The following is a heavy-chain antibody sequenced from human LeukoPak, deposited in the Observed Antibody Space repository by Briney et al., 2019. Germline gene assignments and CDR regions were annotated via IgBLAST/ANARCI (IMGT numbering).Heavy chain of an antibody. V-gene: IGHV3-21*01. CDR2: ISSSSSYI. CDR3: ARGRMDDYGDYPDY. CDR1: GFTFSSYN. Sequence: GGSLRLSCAASGFTFSSYNMNWVRQAPGKGLEWVSSISSSSSYIYYADSVKGRFTISRDNAKNSLYLQMSSLRAEDAAVYYCARGRMDDYGDYPDYWGQGTLVTVSS. J-gene: IGHJ4*02. D-gene: IGHD4-17*01.